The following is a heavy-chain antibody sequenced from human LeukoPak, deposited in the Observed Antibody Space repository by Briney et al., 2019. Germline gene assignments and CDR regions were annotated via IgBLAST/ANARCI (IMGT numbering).Heavy chain of an antibody. D-gene: IGHD1-26*01. CDR1: GGTFSSYA. J-gene: IGHJ3*02. CDR2: ISAYNGNT. Sequence: ASVKVSCKASGGTFSSYAISWVRQAPGQGLEWMGWISAYNGNTNYAQKFQGRVTMTTDTSTSTAYMELRSLRSDDTAVYYCARDYRSGSLGGAFEIWGQGTMVTVSS. CDR3: ARDYRSGSLGGAFEI. V-gene: IGHV1-18*01.